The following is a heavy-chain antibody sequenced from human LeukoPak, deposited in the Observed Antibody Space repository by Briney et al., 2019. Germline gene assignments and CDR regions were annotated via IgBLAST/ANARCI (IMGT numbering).Heavy chain of an antibody. V-gene: IGHV4-34*09. J-gene: IGHJ6*02. Sequence: PSETLSLTCAVYGGSFSGYYWSWIRQPPGKGLEWIGEINHSGSTYYNPSLKSRVTISVDTSKNQFFLKLSSVTAADTAVYYCAREAYCSSTSCYPGYYYGMDVWGQGTTVTVSS. CDR3: AREAYCSSTSCYPGYYYGMDV. D-gene: IGHD2-2*01. CDR1: GGSFSGYY. CDR2: INHSGST.